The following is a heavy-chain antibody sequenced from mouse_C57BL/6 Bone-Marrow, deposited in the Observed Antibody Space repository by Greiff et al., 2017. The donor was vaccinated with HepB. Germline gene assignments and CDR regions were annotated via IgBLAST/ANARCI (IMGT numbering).Heavy chain of an antibody. J-gene: IGHJ2*01. CDR2: IYPGSGST. Sequence: QVQLQQPGAELVKPGASVKMSCKASGYTFTSYWITWVKQRPGQGLEWIGDIYPGSGSTNYNEKFKSKATLTVDKSSSTAYMQLSSLTSEDSAVYYCARSGWLLDWGQGTTLTVSS. D-gene: IGHD2-3*01. V-gene: IGHV1-55*01. CDR1: GYTFTSYW. CDR3: ARSGWLLD.